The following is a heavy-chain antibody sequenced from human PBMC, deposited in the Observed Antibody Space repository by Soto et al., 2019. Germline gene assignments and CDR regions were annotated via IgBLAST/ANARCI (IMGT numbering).Heavy chain of an antibody. CDR1: GFTFSSYG. Sequence: GGSLRLSCAASGFTFSSYGMHWVRQAPGKGLEWVAVIWYDGSNKYYADSVKGRFTISRDNSKNTLYLQMNSLRAEDTAVYYCARDGIAVAGDDFDYWGQGTLVTVSS. CDR2: IWYDGSNK. J-gene: IGHJ4*02. D-gene: IGHD6-19*01. V-gene: IGHV3-33*01. CDR3: ARDGIAVAGDDFDY.